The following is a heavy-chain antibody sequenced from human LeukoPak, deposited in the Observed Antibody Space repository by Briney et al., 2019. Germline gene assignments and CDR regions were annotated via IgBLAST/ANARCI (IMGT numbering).Heavy chain of an antibody. D-gene: IGHD2-2*01. CDR1: GGSISSYY. CDR2: IYYSGST. CDR3: ASLGYCSSTSCYRGRHWFDP. Sequence: SETLSLTCTVSGGSISSYYWSWIRQPPGKGLEWIGYIYYSGSTNYNPSLKSRVTISVDTSKNQFSLKLSSVTAADTAVYYCASLGYCSSTSCYRGRHWFDPWGQGTLVTVSS. V-gene: IGHV4-59*08. J-gene: IGHJ5*02.